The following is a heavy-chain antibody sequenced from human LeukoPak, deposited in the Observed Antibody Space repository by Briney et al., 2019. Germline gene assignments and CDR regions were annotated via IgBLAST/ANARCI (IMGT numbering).Heavy chain of an antibody. CDR2: VFYSGTT. Sequence: NSSETLSLTCTVSGGSIGSSNYFWAWIRQPPGKGLEWIGSVFYSGTTNYNPSLKSRLTISVDTSKNQFSLKLSSVSAADTAIYYCARRGESSYYISGVLRRSKNYYYYMDVWGKGTTVTVSS. J-gene: IGHJ6*03. V-gene: IGHV4-39*01. D-gene: IGHD3-9*01. CDR3: ARRGESSYYISGVLRRSKNYYYYMDV. CDR1: GGSIGSSNYF.